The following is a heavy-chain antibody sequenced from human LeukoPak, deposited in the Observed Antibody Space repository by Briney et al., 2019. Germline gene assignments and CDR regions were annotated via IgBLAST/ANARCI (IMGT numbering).Heavy chain of an antibody. CDR1: GFTFSSYS. Sequence: PGGSLRLSCAASGFTFSSYSMNWVRQAPGKGLEWVSSISSSSSYIYYADSVKGRFTISRDNAKNSLYLQMNSLRAEDTAVYYCAREDYSNKYYYYYMDVWGKGTTVTVSS. CDR2: ISSSSSYI. V-gene: IGHV3-21*01. CDR3: AREDYSNKYYYYYMDV. D-gene: IGHD4-11*01. J-gene: IGHJ6*03.